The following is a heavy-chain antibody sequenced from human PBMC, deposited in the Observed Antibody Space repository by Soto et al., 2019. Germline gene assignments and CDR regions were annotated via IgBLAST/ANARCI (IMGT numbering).Heavy chain of an antibody. V-gene: IGHV1-46*01. CDR1: GYTFTSYY. J-gene: IGHJ4*02. D-gene: IGHD3-9*01. Sequence: QVQLVQSGAEVKKPGASVKLSCKASGYTFTSYYIHWVRQAPGQGLEWIGIIDPNGGSTNYAHNFKGRLTVTRDTSTATVYMELGALTSEDTAVYYCARGLGLGDYWGQGTLVTLSS. CDR3: ARGLGLGDY. CDR2: IDPNGGST.